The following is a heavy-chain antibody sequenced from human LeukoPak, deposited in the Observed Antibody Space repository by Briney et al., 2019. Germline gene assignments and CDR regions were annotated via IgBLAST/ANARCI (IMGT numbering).Heavy chain of an antibody. CDR2: IIPIFGTA. Sequence: ASVKVSCKASGGTFSSYAISWVRQAPGQGLEWMGGIIPIFGTANYAQKFQGRVTITTDESTSTAYMELSSLRSEDTAVYYCARGAQSITIFGVVPSPLYYYYYMDVWGKGTTVTVSS. D-gene: IGHD3-3*01. CDR3: ARGAQSITIFGVVPSPLYYYYYMDV. V-gene: IGHV1-69*05. J-gene: IGHJ6*03. CDR1: GGTFSSYA.